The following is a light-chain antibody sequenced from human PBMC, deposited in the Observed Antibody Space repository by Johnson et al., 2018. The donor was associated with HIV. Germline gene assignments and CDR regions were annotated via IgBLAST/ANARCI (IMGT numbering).Light chain of an antibody. CDR3: GTWDSSLSAGV. J-gene: IGLJ1*01. V-gene: IGLV1-51*02. Sequence: QSVLTQPPSVSAAPGQKVTISCSGSSSNIGNNYVSWFQHLPGTAPKLLIYENNKRPSGIPDRFSASKSGTSATLGITGLQQGDEADYYCGTWDSSLSAGVFGTGTKVTVL. CDR1: SSNIGNNY. CDR2: ENN.